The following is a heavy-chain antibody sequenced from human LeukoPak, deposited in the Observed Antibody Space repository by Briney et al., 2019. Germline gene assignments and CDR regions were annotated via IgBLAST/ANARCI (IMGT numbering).Heavy chain of an antibody. CDR2: IYYSGST. CDR3: ARDCSGGSCYSRSRAFDI. Sequence: SETLSLTCTVSGGSISSYYWSWIRQPPGKGLEWIGYIYYSGSTNYNPSLKSRVTISVDTSKNQFSLKLSSVAAADTAVYYCARDCSGGSCYSRSRAFDIWGQGTMVTVSS. D-gene: IGHD2-15*01. CDR1: GGSISSYY. J-gene: IGHJ3*02. V-gene: IGHV4-59*01.